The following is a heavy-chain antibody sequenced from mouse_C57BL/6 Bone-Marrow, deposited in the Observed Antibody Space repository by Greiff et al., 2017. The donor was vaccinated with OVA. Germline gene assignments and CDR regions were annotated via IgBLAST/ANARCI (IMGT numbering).Heavy chain of an antibody. V-gene: IGHV10-1*01. CDR1: GFSFNTYA. J-gene: IGHJ1*03. CDR3: VSDYYGSSLWYFDV. D-gene: IGHD1-1*01. Sequence: EVQLQESGGGLVQPKGSLKLSCAASGFSFNTYAMNWVRQAPGKGLEWVARIRSKSNNYATYYADSVKDRFTISRDDSESMLYLQMNNLKTEDTAMYYGVSDYYGSSLWYFDVWGTGTKVTVSS. CDR2: IRSKSNNYAT.